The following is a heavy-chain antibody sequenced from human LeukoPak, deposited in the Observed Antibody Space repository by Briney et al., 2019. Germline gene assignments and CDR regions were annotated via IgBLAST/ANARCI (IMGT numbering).Heavy chain of an antibody. CDR3: ARGKDSRYDNWFDP. V-gene: IGHV4-30-2*01. J-gene: IGHJ5*02. CDR1: GGSISSGGYS. D-gene: IGHD2-2*01. Sequence: SQTLSLTCAVSGGSISSGGYSWSWIRQPPGKGLEWIGYIYHSGSTYYNPSLKSRVTKSVDRSKNQFSLKLSSVTAADTAVYYCARGKDSRYDNWFDPWGQGTLVTVSS. CDR2: IYHSGST.